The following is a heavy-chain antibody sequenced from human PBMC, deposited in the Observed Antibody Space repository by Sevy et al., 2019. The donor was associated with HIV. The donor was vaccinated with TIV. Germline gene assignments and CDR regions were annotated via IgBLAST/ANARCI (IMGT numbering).Heavy chain of an antibody. D-gene: IGHD2-21*02. V-gene: IGHV3-74*01. CDR1: GFTFSSYW. J-gene: IGHJ3*02. CDR3: ARGCGGDCAGAFDI. CDR2: INSDGSST. Sequence: GGSLRLSCAASGFTFSSYWMHWVRQAPGKGLVWVSRINSDGSSTHYADSVKGRFTISRDNAKNTLYLQMNSLRAEDTAVYYCARGCGGDCAGAFDIWGQWTMVTVS.